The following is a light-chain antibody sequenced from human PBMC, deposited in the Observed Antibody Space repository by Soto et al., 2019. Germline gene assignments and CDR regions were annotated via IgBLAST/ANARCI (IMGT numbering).Light chain of an antibody. CDR2: GAS. Sequence: EIGVTHLPITLSRSPGDRSTLSCMASQSVCSNLAWYQQKPGQTPRLLIYGASTRATGVPPRFSGSRSGTEFTPTSSMQPEDFASFYCQQRYRNLTGTFGQGTKVDIK. J-gene: IGKJ1*01. CDR1: QSVCSN. CDR3: QQRYRNLTGT. V-gene: IGKV3-15*01.